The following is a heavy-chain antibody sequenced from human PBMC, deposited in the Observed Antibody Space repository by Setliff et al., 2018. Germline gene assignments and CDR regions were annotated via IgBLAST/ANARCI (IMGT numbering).Heavy chain of an antibody. J-gene: IGHJ4*02. V-gene: IGHV3-48*01. CDR1: GFTFSSYS. CDR3: ARAHSSTLSVHDY. Sequence: PGGSLRLSCAASGFTFSSYSMNWVRQAPGKGLEWVSYIRSSSSTIYYADSVKGRFTISRDNAENSLYLQMNSLRAEDTAVYYCARAHSSTLSVHDYWGQGTLVTVSS. D-gene: IGHD2-2*01. CDR2: IRSSSSTI.